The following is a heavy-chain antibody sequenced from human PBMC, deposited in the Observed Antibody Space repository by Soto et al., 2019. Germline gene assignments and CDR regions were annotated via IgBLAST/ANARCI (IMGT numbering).Heavy chain of an antibody. CDR1: GFTFSNAW. D-gene: IGHD6-19*01. Sequence: GGSLRLSCAASGFTFSNAWMNWVRQAPGKGLEWVGRIKSKTDGGTTDYAAPVKGRFTISRDDSKNTLYLQMNSLKTEDTAVYYCTTAPTSSGWYWGVFYYGMDVWGQGTTVTVSS. V-gene: IGHV3-15*07. J-gene: IGHJ6*02. CDR2: IKSKTDGGTT. CDR3: TTAPTSSGWYWGVFYYGMDV.